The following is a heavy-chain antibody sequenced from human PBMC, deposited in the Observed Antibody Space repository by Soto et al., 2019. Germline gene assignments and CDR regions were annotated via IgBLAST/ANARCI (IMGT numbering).Heavy chain of an antibody. D-gene: IGHD1-26*01. CDR3: ARDPWGGSFDY. Sequence: GGSLRLSCAASGFTFTNYALNWVRQAPGKGLEWVSSISASGGVTFYADTVKGRFTISRDNSKKTLSLLMNSLRAEDTAVYYCARDPWGGSFDYWGQGSLVTVSS. CDR2: ISASGGVT. V-gene: IGHV3-23*01. CDR1: GFTFTNYA. J-gene: IGHJ4*02.